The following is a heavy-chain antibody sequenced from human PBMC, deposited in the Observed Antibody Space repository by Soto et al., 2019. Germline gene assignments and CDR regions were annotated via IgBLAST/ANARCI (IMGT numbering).Heavy chain of an antibody. Sequence: QVQLVQPGAEVKKPGSSVKVSCKASGGTFSSYAISWVRQAPGQGLEWVGGIIPIFGTANYAQKFQGRVTITADESTSTAYMELSSLRSEDTAVYYCAGPGWLPHDAFDIWGQGTMVTVSS. CDR3: AGPGWLPHDAFDI. CDR2: IIPIFGTA. V-gene: IGHV1-69*01. J-gene: IGHJ3*02. D-gene: IGHD5-18*01. CDR1: GGTFSSYA.